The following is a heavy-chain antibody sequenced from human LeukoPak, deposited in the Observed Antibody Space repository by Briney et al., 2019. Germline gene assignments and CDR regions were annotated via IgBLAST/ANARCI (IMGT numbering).Heavy chain of an antibody. Sequence: ASVKVSCKASGYTFTGYYMHWVRQAPGQGLEWMGWINPNSGGTNYAQKFQGWVTMTRDTSISTAYMELSRLRSDDTAVYYCARDQGTYGSGSFDYWGQGTLVTVSS. D-gene: IGHD3-10*01. CDR2: INPNSGGT. CDR3: ARDQGTYGSGSFDY. CDR1: GYTFTGYY. V-gene: IGHV1-2*04. J-gene: IGHJ4*02.